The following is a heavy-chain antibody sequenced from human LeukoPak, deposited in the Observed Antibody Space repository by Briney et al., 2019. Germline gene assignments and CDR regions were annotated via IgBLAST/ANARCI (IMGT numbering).Heavy chain of an antibody. CDR2: ISPSSGYT. J-gene: IGHJ6*02. V-gene: IGHV3-23*01. Sequence: CSLRLSCAGSRFSLTSFAMSWVRQSPGKGLEWASSISPSSGYTYYADSVKGRFTISRDNSRNTLYLHMNTLRAEDTAIYYCANPPLQFLAESYGMDVWGQGTTVTVSS. D-gene: IGHD3-3*01. CDR3: ANPPLQFLAESYGMDV. CDR1: RFSLTSFA.